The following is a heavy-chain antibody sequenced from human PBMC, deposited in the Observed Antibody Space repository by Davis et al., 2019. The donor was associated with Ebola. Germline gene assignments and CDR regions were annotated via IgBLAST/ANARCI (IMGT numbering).Heavy chain of an antibody. V-gene: IGHV3-21*01. Sequence: GESLKISCAASGFTFSSYSMNWVRQAPGKGLEWVSSISSSSSYIYYADSVKGRFTISRDNAKNSLYLQMNSLRAEDTAVYYCAKASKDPRGGYFDYWGQGALVTVSS. CDR3: AKASKDPRGGYFDY. CDR1: GFTFSSYS. D-gene: IGHD2-15*01. CDR2: ISSSSSYI. J-gene: IGHJ4*02.